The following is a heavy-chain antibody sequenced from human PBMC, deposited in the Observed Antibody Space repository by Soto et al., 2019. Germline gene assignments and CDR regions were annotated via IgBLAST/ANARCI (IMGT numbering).Heavy chain of an antibody. CDR1: GYTFTSYY. CDR2: INPSGGST. CDR3: ARSPKSSGYDYYFDY. V-gene: IGHV1-46*01. Sequence: ASVKVSCKASGYTFTSYYMHWVRQAPGQGLEWMGKINPSGGSTSYAQKFQGRVTMTRDTSTSTVYMELSSLRSEDTAVYYCARSPKSSGYDYYFDYWGQGTLVTVS. D-gene: IGHD3-22*01. J-gene: IGHJ4*02.